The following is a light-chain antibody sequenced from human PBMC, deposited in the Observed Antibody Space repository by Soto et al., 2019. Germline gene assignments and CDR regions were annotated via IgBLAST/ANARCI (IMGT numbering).Light chain of an antibody. CDR3: CSYAGSYTTWV. CDR2: DVR. V-gene: IGLV2-11*01. J-gene: IGLJ3*02. CDR1: SRDVGGYNF. Sequence: QSALTQPRSVSGSPGQSVTISCTGTSRDVGGYNFVSWYQQHPGIAPKLMFYDVRRRPSGVPDRFSGSKSANTASLTISGLQAEDEADYYCCSYAGSYTTWVFGGGTQLTVL.